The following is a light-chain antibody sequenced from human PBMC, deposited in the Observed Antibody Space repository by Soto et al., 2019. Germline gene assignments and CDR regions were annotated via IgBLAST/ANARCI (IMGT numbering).Light chain of an antibody. CDR3: QQSYSTPIT. Sequence: DIQMTQSPASLSACLEGIVTITCLASQSISSYLNWYQQKPGKAPKLLIYAASSLQSGVPSRFSGSGSGTDFTLTISSLQPEDFATYYCQQSYSTPITFGQGTRLEIK. J-gene: IGKJ5*01. CDR1: QSISSY. V-gene: IGKV1-39*01. CDR2: AAS.